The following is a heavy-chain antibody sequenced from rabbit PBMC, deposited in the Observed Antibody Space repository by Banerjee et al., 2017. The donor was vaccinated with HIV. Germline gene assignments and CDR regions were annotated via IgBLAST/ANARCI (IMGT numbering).Heavy chain of an antibody. CDR3: ARNDSSTDYSFNL. Sequence: QEQLEESGGDLVKPEGSLTLTCKASGFTLSSYWMSWVRQAPGKGLEWIACIYAGSSGTTHYASWAKGRFTISKTSSTTVTLQMTSLTAADTATYFCARNDSSTDYSFNLWGQGTLVTVS. J-gene: IGHJ4*01. D-gene: IGHD1-1*01. V-gene: IGHV1S45*01. CDR1: GFTLSSYW. CDR2: IYAGSSGTT.